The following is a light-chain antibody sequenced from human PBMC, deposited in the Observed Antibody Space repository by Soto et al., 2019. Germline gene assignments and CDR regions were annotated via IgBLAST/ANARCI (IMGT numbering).Light chain of an antibody. Sequence: EIVLTQSPGTLSFSPGERATLSCRASQSVSSSYLAWYQQKPGQAPRLLIYGASSRATGIPDRFSGSGSGTDFTLTISRLEPEDFAVYFCQQYGNSPPNTFGQGT. CDR1: QSVSSSY. J-gene: IGKJ2*01. CDR3: QQYGNSPPNT. CDR2: GAS. V-gene: IGKV3-20*01.